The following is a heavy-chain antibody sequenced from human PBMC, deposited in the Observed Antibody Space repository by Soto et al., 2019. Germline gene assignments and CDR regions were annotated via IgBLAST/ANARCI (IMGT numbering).Heavy chain of an antibody. D-gene: IGHD1-20*01. J-gene: IGHJ4*02. V-gene: IGHV1-18*01. CDR2: ISAYNGNT. CDR1: GYTFTSYG. CDR3: ARADNWNDEGYENFDY. Sequence: GASVKVSCKASGYTFTSYGISWVRQAPGQGLEWMGWISAYNGNTNYAQKLQGRVTMTRDTSTSTVYMELSSLRSEDTAVYYCARADNWNDEGYENFDYWGQGTLVTVSS.